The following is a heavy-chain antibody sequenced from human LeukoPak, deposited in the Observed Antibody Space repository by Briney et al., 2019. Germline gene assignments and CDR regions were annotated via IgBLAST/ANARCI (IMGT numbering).Heavy chain of an antibody. CDR3: ARDGGYCGGDCFVDV. CDR2: IYTSGST. Sequence: SETLSLTCTVSGGSISSYYWSWLRQPAGKGLEWIGRIYTSGSTNYNPSLKSRVTMSVDTSKNQFSLKLSSVTAADTAVYYCARDGGYCGGDCFVDVWGKGTTVTVSS. J-gene: IGHJ6*04. CDR1: GGSISSYY. V-gene: IGHV4-4*07. D-gene: IGHD2-21*02.